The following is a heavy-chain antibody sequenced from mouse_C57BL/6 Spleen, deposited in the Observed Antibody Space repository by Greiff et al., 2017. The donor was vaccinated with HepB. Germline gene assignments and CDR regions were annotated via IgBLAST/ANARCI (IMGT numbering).Heavy chain of an antibody. CDR3: ARHGSSAFAY. CDR1: GFTFSDYY. CDR2: ISNGGGST. Sequence: DVMLVESGGGLVQPGGSLKLSCAASGFTFSDYYMYWVRQTPEKRLEWVAYISNGGGSTYYPDTVKGRFTISRDNAKNTLYLQMSRLKSEDTAMYYCARHGSSAFAYWGQGTLVTVSA. J-gene: IGHJ3*01. V-gene: IGHV5-12*01. D-gene: IGHD1-1*01.